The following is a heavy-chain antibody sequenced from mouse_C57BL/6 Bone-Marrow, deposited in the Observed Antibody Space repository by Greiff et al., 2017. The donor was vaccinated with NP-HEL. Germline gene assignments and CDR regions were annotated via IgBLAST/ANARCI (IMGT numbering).Heavy chain of an antibody. D-gene: IGHD2-4*01. Sequence: QVQLQQPGAELVMPGASVKLSCKASGYTFTSYWMHWVKQRPGQGLEWIGEIDPSDSYTNYNQKFKGKSTLPVDKSSRTAYMQLSSLTSEDSAVYYCARKVLYYDYPYWYFDVWGTGTTVTVSS. CDR2: IDPSDSYT. CDR1: GYTFTSYW. V-gene: IGHV1-69*01. J-gene: IGHJ1*03. CDR3: ARKVLYYDYPYWYFDV.